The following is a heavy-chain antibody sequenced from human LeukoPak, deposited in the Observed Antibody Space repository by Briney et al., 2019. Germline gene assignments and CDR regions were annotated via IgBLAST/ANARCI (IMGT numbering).Heavy chain of an antibody. CDR3: ARGVGSGYDWWD. V-gene: IGHV1-18*01. CDR1: GYTFTSYG. D-gene: IGHD5-12*01. J-gene: IGHJ4*02. Sequence: GASVKVSCKASGYTFTSYGISWVRQAPGQGLEWMGWISAYNGNTNYAQKFQGRVTITTDESTSTAYMELSSLRSEDTAVYYCARGVGSGYDWWDWGQGTLVTVSS. CDR2: ISAYNGNT.